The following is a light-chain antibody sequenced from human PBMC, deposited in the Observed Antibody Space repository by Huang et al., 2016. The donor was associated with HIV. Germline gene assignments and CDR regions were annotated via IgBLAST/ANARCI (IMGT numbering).Light chain of an antibody. CDR2: DTS. V-gene: IGKV3-11*01. J-gene: IGKJ4*01. CDR1: QSVGNY. CDR3: QQRSSGVT. Sequence: IVLTQSPATLSWYPGERVTLSCRASQSVGNYIAWYQQHPGHSPKRLIYDTSNTATGTPVRFSGSGSGTDFTLTISSVESEDFAVYYCQQRSSGVTFGGGTKVQVK.